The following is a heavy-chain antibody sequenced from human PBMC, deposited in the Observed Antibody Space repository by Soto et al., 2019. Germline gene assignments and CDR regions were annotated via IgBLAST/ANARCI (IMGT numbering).Heavy chain of an antibody. J-gene: IGHJ4*02. CDR1: GFTFSSYG. V-gene: IGHV3-33*01. CDR2: IWYDGSNK. Sequence: QVQLVESGGGVVQPGRSLRLSCAASGFTFSSYGMHWVRQAPGKGLEWVAVIWYDGSNKYYADSVKGRFTISRDNSKNTLYLQMNSLRAEDTAVYYCARARGDSSGTGFDYWGQGTLVTVSS. CDR3: ARARGDSSGTGFDY. D-gene: IGHD3-22*01.